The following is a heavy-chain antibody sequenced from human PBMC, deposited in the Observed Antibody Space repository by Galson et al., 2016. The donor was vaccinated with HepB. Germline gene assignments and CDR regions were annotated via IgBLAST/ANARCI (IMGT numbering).Heavy chain of an antibody. D-gene: IGHD1-14*01. CDR2: IIPILNIA. V-gene: IGHV1-69*04. J-gene: IGHJ4*02. CDR1: GDTFSNHA. Sequence: SVKVSCKASGDTFSNHAITWVRQAPGQGLEWMGRIIPILNIANYAQKFQGRVTITADESTSTAYMELRSLRSDDTAVYYCSRRRRDGIVSLSLWGQGTLVTVSS. CDR3: SRRRRDGIVSLSL.